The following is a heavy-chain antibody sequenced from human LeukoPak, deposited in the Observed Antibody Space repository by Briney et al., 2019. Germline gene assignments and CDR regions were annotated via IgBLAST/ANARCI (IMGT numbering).Heavy chain of an antibody. D-gene: IGHD3-3*01. V-gene: IGHV3-21*04. Sequence: GSLRLSCAASGFTFSSYSMNWVRQAPGKGLEWVSSISSSSSYIYYADSVKGRFTISRDNAKNSLYLQMNSLRAEDTAVYYCARASRWGFLEWLSTTNYFDYWGQGTLVTVSS. J-gene: IGHJ4*02. CDR2: ISSSSSYI. CDR3: ARASRWGFLEWLSTTNYFDY. CDR1: GFTFSSYS.